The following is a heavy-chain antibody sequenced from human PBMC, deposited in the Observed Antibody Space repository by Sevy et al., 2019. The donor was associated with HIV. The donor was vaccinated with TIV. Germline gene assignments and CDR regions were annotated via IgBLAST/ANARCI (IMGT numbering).Heavy chain of an antibody. J-gene: IGHJ4*02. CDR3: ARVQSPLLRYFDWLASSLDY. Sequence: GGSLRLSCAASGFTFSSYAMHWVRQAPGKGLEWVAVISYDGSNKYYADSVKGRFTISRDNSKNTLYLQLNSLRAEDTAVYYCARVQSPLLRYFDWLASSLDYWGQGTLVTVSS. V-gene: IGHV3-30-3*01. CDR2: ISYDGSNK. D-gene: IGHD3-9*01. CDR1: GFTFSSYA.